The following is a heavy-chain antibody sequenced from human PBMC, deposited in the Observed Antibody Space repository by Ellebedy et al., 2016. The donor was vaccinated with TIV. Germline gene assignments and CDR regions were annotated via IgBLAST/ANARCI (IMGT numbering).Heavy chain of an antibody. D-gene: IGHD4-17*01. CDR1: GYTFTDFD. J-gene: IGHJ4*02. V-gene: IGHV1-8*01. CDR2: MNPNSGNT. CDR3: ARDRDYGTFDY. Sequence: AASVKVSCTASGYTFTDFDINWVRQATGQGLERVGWMNPNSGNTGSAQKFQGRVTMTRDSSISTAYMELSSLRSEDTAVYYCARDRDYGTFDYWGQGTLVTVSS.